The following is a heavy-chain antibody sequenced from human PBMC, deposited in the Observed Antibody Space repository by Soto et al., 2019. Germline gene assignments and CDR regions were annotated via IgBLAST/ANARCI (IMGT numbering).Heavy chain of an antibody. V-gene: IGHV4-34*01. CDR2: INHSGST. J-gene: IGHJ6*02. D-gene: IGHD3-3*01. Sequence: QVQLQQWGAGLLKPSETLSLTCAVYGGSFSGYYWSWIRQPPGKGLEWIGEINHSGSTNYNPSLKSRVTISVDTSKNQFSLKLSSVTAADTAVYYCVILGDYDFWSGYVYCMDVWGQGTTVTVSS. CDR3: VILGDYDFWSGYVYCMDV. CDR1: GGSFSGYY.